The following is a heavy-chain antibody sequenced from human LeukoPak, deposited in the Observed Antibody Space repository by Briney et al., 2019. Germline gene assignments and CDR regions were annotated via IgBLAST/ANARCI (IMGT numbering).Heavy chain of an antibody. J-gene: IGHJ5*02. Sequence: PGGSLRPSCAASGFTFSGYWMHWVRQAPGKGLVWVSRVATGGTGPSYADSVKGRFTISRDNAKNTLYLQMNSLSAEDTAVYFCARDMGPYGGSPGASWGQGTLVTVSS. V-gene: IGHV3-74*01. D-gene: IGHD4-23*01. CDR3: ARDMGPYGGSPGAS. CDR2: VATGGTGP. CDR1: GFTFSGYW.